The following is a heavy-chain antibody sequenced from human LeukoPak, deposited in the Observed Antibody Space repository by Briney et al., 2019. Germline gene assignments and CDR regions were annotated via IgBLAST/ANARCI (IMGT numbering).Heavy chain of an antibody. D-gene: IGHD3-3*01. CDR3: ASGIPTDFWSGYYVGDAFDI. CDR2: IYYSGST. Sequence: PSETLSLTCTVSGGSISSSSYYWGWIRQPPGKGLEWIGSIYYSGSTYYNPSLESRVTISVDTSKNQFSLKLSSVTAADTAVYYCASGIPTDFWSGYYVGDAFDIWGQGTMVAVSS. CDR1: GGSISSSSYY. J-gene: IGHJ3*02. V-gene: IGHV4-39*01.